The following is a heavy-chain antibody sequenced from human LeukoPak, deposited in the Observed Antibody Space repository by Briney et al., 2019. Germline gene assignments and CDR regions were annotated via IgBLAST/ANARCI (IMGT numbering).Heavy chain of an antibody. D-gene: IGHD3-16*01. J-gene: IGHJ5*02. CDR2: IIPIFGTA. V-gene: IGHV1-69*13. CDR3: ARAGVMASNWFDP. CDR1: GGTFSSYA. Sequence: SVKVSCKASGGTFSSYAISWVRQAPGQGLEWMGGIIPIFGTANYAQKFQGRVTITADEPTSTAYMELSSLRSEDTAVYYCARAGVMASNWFDPWGQGTLVTVSS.